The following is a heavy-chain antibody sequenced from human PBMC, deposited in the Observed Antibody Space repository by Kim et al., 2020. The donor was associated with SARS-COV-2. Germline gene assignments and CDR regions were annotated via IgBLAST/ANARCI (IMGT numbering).Heavy chain of an antibody. Sequence: GGSLRLSCAASGFTFSSYAMSWVRQAPGKGLEWDSAISCSGGSTYYADSVKGRFTISRDNSKNTLDLQMNSLRAEDTAVYYCAKDYGVVVITFWFWGQGTLVTVSS. J-gene: IGHJ4*02. CDR2: ISCSGGST. V-gene: IGHV3-23*01. CDR3: AKDYGVVVITFWF. CDR1: GFTFSSYA. D-gene: IGHD3-22*01.